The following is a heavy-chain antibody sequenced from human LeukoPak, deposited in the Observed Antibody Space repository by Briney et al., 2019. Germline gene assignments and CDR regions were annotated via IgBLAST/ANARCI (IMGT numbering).Heavy chain of an antibody. CDR2: INHSGST. CDR1: GGSFSGYY. J-gene: IGHJ4*02. D-gene: IGHD3-22*01. CDR3: ARTTHYYDSSGYSY. V-gene: IGHV4-34*01. Sequence: SETLSLTCAGYGGSFSGYYWSWIRQPPGKGLEWIGEINHSGSTNYNPSLKSRVTISVDTSKNQFSLKLSSVTAADTAVYYCARTTHYYDSSGYSYWGQGTLVTVSS.